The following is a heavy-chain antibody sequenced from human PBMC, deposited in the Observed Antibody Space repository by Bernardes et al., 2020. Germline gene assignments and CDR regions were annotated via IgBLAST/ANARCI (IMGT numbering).Heavy chain of an antibody. Sequence: GGSLRLSCAASGFTFSSYAMNWVRQAPGKGLEWVSAISGSGGRTYYADSVRGRFTISRDNSKNTLYLQMNSQRAEDTAVYYCAKREYYDFWSGPIDYWGQGTLVTVSS. J-gene: IGHJ4*02. CDR3: AKREYYDFWSGPIDY. V-gene: IGHV3-23*01. CDR2: ISGSGGRT. D-gene: IGHD3-3*01. CDR1: GFTFSSYA.